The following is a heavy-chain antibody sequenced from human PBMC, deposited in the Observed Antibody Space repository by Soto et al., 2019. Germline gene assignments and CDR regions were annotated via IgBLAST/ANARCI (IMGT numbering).Heavy chain of an antibody. J-gene: IGHJ5*02. D-gene: IGHD5-18*01. Sequence: SETLSLTCAVYGGSFSGYYWSWIRQPPGKGLEWIGEINHSGSTNYNPSLKSRVTISVDTSKNQFSLKLSSVTAADTAVYYCARAAGGTWIQLWLGWFDPWGQGTLVTVS. CDR2: INHSGST. CDR3: ARAAGGTWIQLWLGWFDP. CDR1: GGSFSGYY. V-gene: IGHV4-34*01.